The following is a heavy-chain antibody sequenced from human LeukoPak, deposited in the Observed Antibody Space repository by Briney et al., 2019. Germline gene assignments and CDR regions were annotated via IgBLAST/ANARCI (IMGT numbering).Heavy chain of an antibody. Sequence: PGRSLRLSCAGPGFTFDEHAMHWVRQAPGKGLEWVSGISWNSGSIAYADSVKGRFTISRDDAKNLLFLQMSSLRAADTALYYCVKGHCSSSSCFPNYYYYMDVWGTGTTVTVSS. D-gene: IGHD2-15*01. J-gene: IGHJ6*03. CDR3: VKGHCSSSSCFPNYYYYMDV. CDR2: ISWNSGSI. CDR1: GFTFDEHA. V-gene: IGHV3-9*01.